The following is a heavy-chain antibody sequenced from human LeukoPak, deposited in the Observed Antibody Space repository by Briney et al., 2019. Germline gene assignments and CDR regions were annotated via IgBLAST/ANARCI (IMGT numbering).Heavy chain of an antibody. CDR1: GFTFSSYS. Sequence: PGGSLRLSCAASGFTFSSYSMNWVRQAPGKGLEWVSSISSRSSYIYYADSVKGRFTISRDNAKNSLHLQMNSLRAEDTAVYYCARGRESRSYFYYYYMDVWGRGTTVTVSS. CDR2: ISSRSSYI. CDR3: ARGRESRSYFYYYYMDV. J-gene: IGHJ6*03. V-gene: IGHV3-21*01. D-gene: IGHD6-6*01.